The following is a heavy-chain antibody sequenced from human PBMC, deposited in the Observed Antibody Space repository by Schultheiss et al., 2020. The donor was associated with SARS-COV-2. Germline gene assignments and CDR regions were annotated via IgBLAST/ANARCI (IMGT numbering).Heavy chain of an antibody. D-gene: IGHD5-12*01. Sequence: SETLSLTCTVSGGSISSGSYYWSWIRQPAGKGLEWIGRIYTSGSTNYNPSLKSRVTISVDTSKNQFSLKLSSVTAADTAVYYCARHRASWLRFDYWGQGILVTVSS. CDR2: IYTSGST. CDR3: ARHRASWLRFDY. V-gene: IGHV4-61*02. J-gene: IGHJ4*02. CDR1: GGSISSGSYY.